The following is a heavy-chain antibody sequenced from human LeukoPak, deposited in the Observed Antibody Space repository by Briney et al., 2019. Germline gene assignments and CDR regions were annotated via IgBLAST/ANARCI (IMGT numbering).Heavy chain of an antibody. CDR3: ASGSYYVSYYYMDV. CDR1: GYTFTSHY. J-gene: IGHJ6*03. CDR2: INPSGSST. Sequence: ASVKVSCKASGYTFTSHYMHWVRQAPGQGLEWMGLINPSGSSTLYAQKFQGRVTMTRDMSTTTDYMELSSLRSEDTAVYYCASGSYYVSYYYMDVWGKGTTVTVSS. V-gene: IGHV1-46*01. D-gene: IGHD1-26*01.